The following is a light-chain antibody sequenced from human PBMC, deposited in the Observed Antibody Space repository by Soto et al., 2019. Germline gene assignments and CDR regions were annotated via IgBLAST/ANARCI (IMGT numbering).Light chain of an antibody. CDR3: QQYHTSSIT. Sequence: DIQMTQSPSSVSASVGDRVTITCRSSEDISTWLAWYQQKPGKAPTLLIYDASTLERGAPSRFSGTGSGTEFTLSIDSPQPDDFATYYCQQYHTSSITFGQGTRLEIK. V-gene: IGKV1-5*01. J-gene: IGKJ5*01. CDR2: DAS. CDR1: EDISTW.